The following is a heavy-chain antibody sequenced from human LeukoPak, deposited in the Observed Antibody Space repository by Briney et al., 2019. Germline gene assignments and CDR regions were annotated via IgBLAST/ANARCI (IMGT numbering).Heavy chain of an antibody. CDR3: ARVSGYYPLDPKERFDSDY. Sequence: GGSLRLSRAASGFIFSNYWMTWVRQAPGKGLEWVANINEDESEIYYVDSVKGRFTISRDNARKSLYLQMNSLRGEDTAVYYCARVSGYYPLDPKERFDSDYWGRGTLVTVSS. V-gene: IGHV3-7*03. D-gene: IGHD1-1*01. CDR1: GFIFSNYW. CDR2: INEDESEI. J-gene: IGHJ4*02.